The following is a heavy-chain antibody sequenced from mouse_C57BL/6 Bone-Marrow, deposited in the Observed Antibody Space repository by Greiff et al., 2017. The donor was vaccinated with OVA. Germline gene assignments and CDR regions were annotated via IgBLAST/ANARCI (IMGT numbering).Heavy chain of an antibody. CDR1: GYTFTSYW. D-gene: IGHD2-12*01. J-gene: IGHJ3*01. CDR3: AKGGPIRDVAY. V-gene: IGHV1-50*01. CDR2: IDPSDSYT. Sequence: QVQLQQPGAELVKPGASVKLSCKASGYTFTSYWMQWVKQRPGQGLEWIGEIDPSDSYTNYNQKFKGKATLTVDTSSSTAYMQLSSLTSEDSAVYYCAKGGPIRDVAYWGQGTLVTVSA.